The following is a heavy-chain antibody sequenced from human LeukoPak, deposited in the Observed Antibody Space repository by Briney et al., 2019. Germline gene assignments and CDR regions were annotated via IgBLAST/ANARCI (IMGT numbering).Heavy chain of an antibody. V-gene: IGHV4-38-2*02. CDR3: ARVWLGATRSFDY. CDR1: GYSISSGYY. Sequence: PSETLSLTCTVSGYSISSGYYWGWIRQPPGKGLEWVGSIHHSGSTYYNPSLKSRAIILVDTSKNQSSLKLTSVAVAAAAFYYSARVWLGATRSFDYWGQGTLVTVSS. CDR2: IHHSGST. D-gene: IGHD6-19*01. J-gene: IGHJ4*02.